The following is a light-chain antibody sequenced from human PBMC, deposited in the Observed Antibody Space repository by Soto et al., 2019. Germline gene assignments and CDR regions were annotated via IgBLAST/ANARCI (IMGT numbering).Light chain of an antibody. CDR3: QHYNSYPWT. CDR2: GAS. CDR1: QGISSY. Sequence: AIQMTQSPSSFSASTGDRVTISCRASQGISSYLAWYQQKPGKAPKLLIYGASTLQSGVPSRFSGSGFGTDFTLTISCLQSEDFATYYCQHYNSYPWTFSQGTNVEIK. J-gene: IGKJ1*01. V-gene: IGKV1-8*01.